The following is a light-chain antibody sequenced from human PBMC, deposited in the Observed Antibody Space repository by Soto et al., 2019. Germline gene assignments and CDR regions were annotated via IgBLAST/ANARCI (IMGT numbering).Light chain of an antibody. V-gene: IGKV1-39*01. Sequence: IHMTQSPSSLSASIGDRVTISCRASQPIDFYLNWYLQKAGNAPKLLIFTRSFLQSGVPSRFSGRGAGTDFTLTLSSLQPEDIGTYYCQQNSSHPLTFGGGTRVDLK. CDR1: QPIDFY. J-gene: IGKJ4*01. CDR2: TRS. CDR3: QQNSSHPLT.